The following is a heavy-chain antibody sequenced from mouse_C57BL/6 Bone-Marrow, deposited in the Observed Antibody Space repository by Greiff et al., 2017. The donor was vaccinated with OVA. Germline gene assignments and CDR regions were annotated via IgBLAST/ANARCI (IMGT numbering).Heavy chain of an antibody. CDR2: VNPSNGGT. J-gene: IGHJ1*03. CDR3: ARNYGSPYWYFDV. D-gene: IGHD1-1*01. V-gene: IGHV1-53*01. Sequence: VQLQQPGTELVKPGASVKLSCKASGYTFTSYWMHWVKQRPGQGLEWIGNVNPSNGGTNYNEKFKSKATLTVDKSPSTAYMQLSSLTSEDSAVYYCARNYGSPYWYFDVWGTGTTVTVSS. CDR1: GYTFTSYW.